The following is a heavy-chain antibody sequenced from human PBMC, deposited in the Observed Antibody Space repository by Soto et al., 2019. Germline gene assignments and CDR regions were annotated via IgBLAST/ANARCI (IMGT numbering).Heavy chain of an antibody. J-gene: IGHJ5*02. CDR1: GYTFTSYG. D-gene: IGHD3-9*01. V-gene: IGHV1-18*01. Sequence: ASVKVSCKASGYTFTSYGISWVRQAPGQGLEWMGWISAYNGNTNYAQKLQGRVTMTTDTSTSTAYMELRSLRSDDTAVYYCAXDRSIRYFDRSQNWFDPWGQGTLVTVSS. CDR3: AXDRSIRYFDRSQNWFDP. CDR2: ISAYNGNT.